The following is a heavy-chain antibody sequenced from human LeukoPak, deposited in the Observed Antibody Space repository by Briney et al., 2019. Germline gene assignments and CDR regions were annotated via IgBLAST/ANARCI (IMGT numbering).Heavy chain of an antibody. CDR3: AKKAQGSWYDEGRGYFDY. Sequence: GGSLRLSCAASGFTFSSYSMNWVRQAPGKGLEWVSSISSSSSYIYYADSVKGRFTISRDNAKNSLYLQMNSLRAEDTAVYYCAKKAQGSWYDEGRGYFDYWGQGTLVTVSS. CDR2: ISSSSSYI. CDR1: GFTFSSYS. J-gene: IGHJ4*02. V-gene: IGHV3-21*01. D-gene: IGHD3-10*01.